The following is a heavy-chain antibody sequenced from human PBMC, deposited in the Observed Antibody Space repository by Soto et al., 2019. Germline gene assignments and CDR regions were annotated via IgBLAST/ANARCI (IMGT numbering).Heavy chain of an antibody. J-gene: IGHJ6*02. CDR2: FDPEDGET. D-gene: IGHD5-18*01. CDR3: ETAALVIYYYGMDV. CDR1: GYTLTELS. Sequence: ASVKVSCKVSGYTLTELSMHWVRQAPGKGLEWMGGFDPEDGETIYAQKFQGRVTMTEDTSTDTAYMELSSLRSEDTAVYYCETAALVIYYYGMDVWGQGTTVTVSS. V-gene: IGHV1-24*01.